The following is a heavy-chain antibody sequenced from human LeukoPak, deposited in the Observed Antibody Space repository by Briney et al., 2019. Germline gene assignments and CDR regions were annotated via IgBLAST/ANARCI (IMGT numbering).Heavy chain of an antibody. D-gene: IGHD3-10*01. V-gene: IGHV1-2*02. CDR2: INPHSGGT. Sequence: ASVKVSCKASGYTFTDYYMHWVRQAPGQGLEWMGWINPHSGGTDHAQKFQGRVTMTRDTSISTAYMELSRLRSDDTAVYYCARARHDIVRGVILVNYYYYYMDVWGKGTTVTISS. CDR3: ARARHDIVRGVILVNYYYYYMDV. J-gene: IGHJ6*03. CDR1: GYTFTDYY.